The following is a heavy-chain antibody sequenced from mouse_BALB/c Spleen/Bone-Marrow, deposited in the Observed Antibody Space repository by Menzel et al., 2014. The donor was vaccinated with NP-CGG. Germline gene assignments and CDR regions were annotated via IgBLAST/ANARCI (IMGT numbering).Heavy chain of an antibody. CDR3: TKEGYASSYAY. D-gene: IGHD1-1*01. CDR1: GYSITRGYN. V-gene: IGHV3-1*02. CDR2: IHYSGSA. Sequence: EVKLEESGPDLVKPSQFLSLTCTVTGYSITRGYNWHWIRQFPGNTLEWMGYIHYSGSANYNPSLKSQISITRDTSKNQFFLQLNSVTTEDTATYYCTKEGYASSYAYWGQGTTLTVSS. J-gene: IGHJ2*01.